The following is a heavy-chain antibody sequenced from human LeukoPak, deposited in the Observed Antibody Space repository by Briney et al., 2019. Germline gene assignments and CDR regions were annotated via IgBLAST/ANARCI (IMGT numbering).Heavy chain of an antibody. CDR2: SSGSGGST. Sequence: GGSLRLSCAASGFTFSSYAMSWVRQAPGKGLEWVSASSGSGGSTYYADSVKGRFTISRDNSKNTLYLQMNSLRAEDTAVYYCAKFLRYFDWPNDAFDIWGQGTMVTVSS. J-gene: IGHJ3*02. CDR1: GFTFSSYA. V-gene: IGHV3-23*01. CDR3: AKFLRYFDWPNDAFDI. D-gene: IGHD3-9*01.